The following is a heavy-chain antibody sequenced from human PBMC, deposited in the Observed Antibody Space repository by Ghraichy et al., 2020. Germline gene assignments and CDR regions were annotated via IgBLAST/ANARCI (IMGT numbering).Heavy chain of an antibody. CDR3: AREQQWFDY. CDR1: GGSISSYY. J-gene: IGHJ4*02. V-gene: IGHV4-59*01. CDR2: IYYSGST. D-gene: IGHD6-19*01. Sequence: SETLSLTCTVSGGSISSYYWSWIWQPPGKGLEWIGYIYYSGSTNYNPSLKSRVTISVDTSKNQFSLKLSSVTAADTAVYYCAREQQWFDYWGQGTLVTVSS.